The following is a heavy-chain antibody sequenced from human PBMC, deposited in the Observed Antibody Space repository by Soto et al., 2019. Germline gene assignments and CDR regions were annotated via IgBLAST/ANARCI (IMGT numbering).Heavy chain of an antibody. CDR2: IDPSDSYT. CDR1: GYSFTSYW. Sequence: PGESLKISCKGSGYSFTSYWISWVRQMPGKGLEWMGRIDPSDSYTNYSPSFQGHVTISADKPISTAYLQWSSLKASDTAMYYCALIVVVPGAKGMDVWGQGTTVTVSS. D-gene: IGHD2-2*01. J-gene: IGHJ6*02. CDR3: ALIVVVPGAKGMDV. V-gene: IGHV5-10-1*01.